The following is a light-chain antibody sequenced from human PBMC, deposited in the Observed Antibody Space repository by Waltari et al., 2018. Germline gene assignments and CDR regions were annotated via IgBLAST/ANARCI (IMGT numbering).Light chain of an antibody. J-gene: IGKJ1*01. Sequence: DPVLTQTPLSLPVIPGEPASVSCRSSQSLLHSDGDTYLHWYLQKPGQSPRLLIYRVSNRESGVPDRFSGSGAGTDFTLKISRVEPEDVGIYYCMQTTKDPWTFGQGTKVEIK. CDR1: QSLLHSDGDTY. V-gene: IGKV2D-29*02. CDR3: MQTTKDPWT. CDR2: RVS.